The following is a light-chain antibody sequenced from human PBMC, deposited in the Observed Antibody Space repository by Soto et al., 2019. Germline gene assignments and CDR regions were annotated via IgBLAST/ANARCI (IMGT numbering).Light chain of an antibody. J-gene: IGLJ1*01. CDR1: PPKFGPLSG. Sequence: SLVTQPPPVSGAPGERITNSLPGGPPKFGPLSGIHWYQQLPGRAPKLLIYTNTHRPSGVPDRFSGSKSGTSASLAITGLQPEDEGDYYCQYYDATLSGLFVFGSGTKVTVL. V-gene: IGLV1-40*01. CDR3: QYYDATLSGLFV. CDR2: TNT.